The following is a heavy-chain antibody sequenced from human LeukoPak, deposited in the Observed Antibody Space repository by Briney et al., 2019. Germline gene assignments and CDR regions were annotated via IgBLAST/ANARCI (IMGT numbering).Heavy chain of an antibody. CDR3: SKLAVASADS. D-gene: IGHD6-19*01. CDR1: GFSFSDYE. Sequence: GGSLRLSCAASGFSFSDYEMNWVRQSPAKGLEWVSNISPNGGTKYYAGSVKGRFTISRDNAKNSLYLQMNSLRAEDTGVYFCSKLAVASADSWGQGTLVTVSS. J-gene: IGHJ4*02. V-gene: IGHV3-48*03. CDR2: ISPNGGTK.